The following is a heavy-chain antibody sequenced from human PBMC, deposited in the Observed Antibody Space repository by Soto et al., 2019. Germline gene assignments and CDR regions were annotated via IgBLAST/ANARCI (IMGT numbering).Heavy chain of an antibody. CDR2: IKEDGSEK. CDR3: VRFSILGSGRGRGAFFDS. V-gene: IGHV3-7*03. J-gene: IGHJ4*02. Sequence: EVQLVESGGGLVQPGGYLRLFCAASGFTFSNYWMSWVRQVPGKGLAWVSNIKEDGSEKFYGDSVKGRFTISRDNAKNSVHLQMNSLRDEDTAVYYCVRFSILGSGRGRGAFFDSWGQGTPVNVSS. CDR1: GFTFSNYW. D-gene: IGHD2-15*01.